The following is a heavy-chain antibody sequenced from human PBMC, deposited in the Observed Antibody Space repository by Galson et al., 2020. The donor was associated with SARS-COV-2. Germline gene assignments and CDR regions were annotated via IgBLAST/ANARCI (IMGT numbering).Heavy chain of an antibody. CDR2: IYYSGSN. V-gene: IGHV4-59*01. CDR1: GGSISGYY. J-gene: IGHJ2*01. Sequence: GSLRLSCSVPGGSISGYYWSWIRQPPGRGLEWIGYIYYSGSNNYNPSLKSRVTISVDTSTNQFSLKLSSVTAADTAVYYCARSPGSSVTSFPYWYFDLWGRGTLVTVSS. CDR3: ARSPGSSVTSFPYWYFDL. D-gene: IGHD4-17*01.